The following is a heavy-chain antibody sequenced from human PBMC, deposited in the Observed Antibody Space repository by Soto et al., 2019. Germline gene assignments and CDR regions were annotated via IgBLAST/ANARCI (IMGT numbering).Heavy chain of an antibody. CDR3: GRELIVATGPKYYYYGMDV. J-gene: IGHJ6*02. V-gene: IGHV3-7*05. D-gene: IGHD5-12*01. Sequence: GGSLRLSCAASGFTFSSYWMSWVRQAPGKGLEWVANIKQDGSEKYYVDSVKGRFTISRDNAKNSLYLQMNSLRAEDTAVYYCGRELIVATGPKYYYYGMDVWGQGTTVTVSS. CDR1: GFTFSSYW. CDR2: IKQDGSEK.